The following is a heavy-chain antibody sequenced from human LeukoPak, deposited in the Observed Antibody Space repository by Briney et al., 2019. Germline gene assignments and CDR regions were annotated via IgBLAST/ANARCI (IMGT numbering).Heavy chain of an antibody. CDR1: GGSISSGGYY. CDR3: AHSYDFDSSGYHRPTAI. J-gene: IGHJ4*02. V-gene: IGHV4-31*03. D-gene: IGHD3-22*01. CDR2: IYYSGST. Sequence: PSQTLSLTCTVSGGSISSGGYYWSWIRQHPGKGLEWIGYIYYSGSTYYNPSLKSRVTISVDTSKNQFSLKLSSVTAADTAMYYCAHSYDFDSSGYHRPTAIWGQGTQVTVSS.